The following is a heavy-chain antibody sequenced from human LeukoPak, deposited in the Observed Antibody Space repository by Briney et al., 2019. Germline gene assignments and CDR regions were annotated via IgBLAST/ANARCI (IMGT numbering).Heavy chain of an antibody. Sequence: KSSETLSLTCTVSGGSISSSSYYWGWIRQPPGKGLEWIGSIYYSGSTYYNPSLKSRVTISVDTSKNQFSLNLSSVTAADTAVYYCARRRSYSSGWSIFDYWGQGTLVTVSS. D-gene: IGHD6-19*01. CDR3: ARRRSYSSGWSIFDY. CDR1: GGSISSSSYY. CDR2: IYYSGST. J-gene: IGHJ4*02. V-gene: IGHV4-39*01.